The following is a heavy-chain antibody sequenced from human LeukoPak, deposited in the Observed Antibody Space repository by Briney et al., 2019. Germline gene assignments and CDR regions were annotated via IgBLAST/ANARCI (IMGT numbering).Heavy chain of an antibody. CDR1: GGSISSYY. V-gene: IGHV4-59*01. CDR3: ARGSRAAAQLFDY. D-gene: IGHD6-13*01. J-gene: IGHJ4*02. Sequence: SETLSLTCTVSGGSISSYYWSWIRQPPGKGLEWIGYIYYSGSTNYNPSLKSQVTISVDTSKNQFSLKLSSVTAADTAVYYCARGSRAAAQLFDYWGQGTLVTVSS. CDR2: IYYSGST.